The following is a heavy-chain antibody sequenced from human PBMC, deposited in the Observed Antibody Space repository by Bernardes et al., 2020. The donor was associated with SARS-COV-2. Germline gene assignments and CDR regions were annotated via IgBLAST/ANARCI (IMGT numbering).Heavy chain of an antibody. J-gene: IGHJ6*02. CDR3: AGSACGIDCYIGGLRSWDYGVDV. CDR2: IYSSASS. D-gene: IGHD2-21*01. V-gene: IGHV4-39*01. Sequence: WVSLRLTCAVSGASISSCNYYWGWIRQPNGKELEWIGSIYSSASSYYNLSLQSRVRASVATSQNQLSLRLSFVTVADTALYYCAGSACGIDCYIGGLRSWDYGVDVWGPGTSVTVSS. CDR1: GASISSCNYY.